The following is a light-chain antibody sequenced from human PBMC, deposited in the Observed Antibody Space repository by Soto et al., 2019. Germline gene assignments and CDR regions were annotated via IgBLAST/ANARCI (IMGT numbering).Light chain of an antibody. Sequence: DIVMTQSPDSLAVSLGERATINCKSSQSVLYSSNNKNYLAWYQQKPGQPPKLLIYWASARESGVPDRFSGSGSGTDFTLTINSLQAEDVAVYYCLQYYSTPPTFGQGTKLEIQ. J-gene: IGKJ2*01. CDR3: LQYYSTPPT. CDR2: WAS. V-gene: IGKV4-1*01. CDR1: QSVLYSSNNKNY.